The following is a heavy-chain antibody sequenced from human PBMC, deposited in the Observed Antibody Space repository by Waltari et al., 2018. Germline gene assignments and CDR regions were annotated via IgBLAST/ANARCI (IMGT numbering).Heavy chain of an antibody. D-gene: IGHD6-13*01. CDR2: ISGSGGST. CDR1: GFTFSSYA. V-gene: IGHV3-23*01. Sequence: EVQLLESGGGLVQPGGSLRLSCAASGFTFSSYAMRWVRQDPGKGLEWVSAISGSGGSTYYADSVKGRFTISRDNSKNTLYLQMNSLRAEDTAVYYCAKRQQLKRNQYYFDYWGQGPLVTVSS. J-gene: IGHJ4*02. CDR3: AKRQQLKRNQYYFDY.